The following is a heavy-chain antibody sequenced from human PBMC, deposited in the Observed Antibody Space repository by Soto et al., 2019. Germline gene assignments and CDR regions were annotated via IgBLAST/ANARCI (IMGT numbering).Heavy chain of an antibody. CDR3: ARDFGIAAAVYYFDY. D-gene: IGHD6-13*01. Sequence: VQLVESGGGVVQPGRSLRLSCAASGFTFSSYGMHWVRQAPGKGLEWVAVIWYDGSNKYYADSVKGRFTISRDNSKNTLYLQMNSLRAEDTAVYYCARDFGIAAAVYYFDYWGQGTLVTVSS. CDR1: GFTFSSYG. CDR2: IWYDGSNK. V-gene: IGHV3-33*01. J-gene: IGHJ4*02.